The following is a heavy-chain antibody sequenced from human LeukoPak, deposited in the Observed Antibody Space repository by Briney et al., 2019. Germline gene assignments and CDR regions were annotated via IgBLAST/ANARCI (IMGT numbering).Heavy chain of an antibody. Sequence: GGSLRLSCAASGFTFSTYAMHWVRQAPGEGLEWVALISYDSTNIHYADSVKGRFTIPRDNSKSTLYLQMTSLRAEDTAVYYCARDVPPHDYWGQGTLVTVSS. V-gene: IGHV3-30-3*01. CDR3: ARDVPPHDY. CDR2: ISYDSTNI. CDR1: GFTFSTYA. J-gene: IGHJ4*02.